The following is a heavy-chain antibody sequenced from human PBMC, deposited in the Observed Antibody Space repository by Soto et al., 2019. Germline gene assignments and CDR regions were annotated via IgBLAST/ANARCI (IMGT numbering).Heavy chain of an antibody. V-gene: IGHV5-51*01. J-gene: IGHJ5*02. Sequence: GESLKISCKGSGYSFAGYWITWVRQMPGKGLELMGIIYPDDSDTRYSPSFQGQVTISADKSITTAYLQWSSLKASDTAMYYCARFPSGRDPNWFDPWGQGTLVTVSS. CDR2: IYPDDSDT. CDR3: ARFPSGRDPNWFDP. D-gene: IGHD1-26*01. CDR1: GYSFAGYW.